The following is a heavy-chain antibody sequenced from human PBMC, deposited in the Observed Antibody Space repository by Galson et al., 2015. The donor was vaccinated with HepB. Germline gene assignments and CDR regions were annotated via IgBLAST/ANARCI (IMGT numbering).Heavy chain of an antibody. CDR2: IYYSGST. D-gene: IGHD3/OR15-3a*01. V-gene: IGHV4-59*11. Sequence: ETLSLTCTVSGGPITSHYWSWIRQPPGKGLEWIGYIYYSGSTNYSPSLESRVTISVDTSKNQFSLKLTSVTAADTAAYYCARDLEDFDTFDIWGQGTMVTVSS. CDR3: ARDLEDFDTFDI. CDR1: GGPITSHY. J-gene: IGHJ3*02.